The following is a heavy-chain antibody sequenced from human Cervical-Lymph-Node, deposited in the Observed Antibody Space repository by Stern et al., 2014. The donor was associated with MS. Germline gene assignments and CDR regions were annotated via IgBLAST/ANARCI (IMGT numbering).Heavy chain of an antibody. J-gene: IGHJ3*02. CDR1: GYTFTSYA. D-gene: IGHD6-19*01. CDR2: INAGNGNT. CDR3: ARRAVASSHDAFDI. V-gene: IGHV1-3*01. Sequence: VQLLESGAEVKKPGASVKVSCKASGYTFTSYAMHWVRQAPGQRLEWMGGINAGNGNTKYSQKFQGRVTITRDTSASTAYMELSSLRSEDTAVYYCARRAVASSHDAFDIWGQGTMVTVSS.